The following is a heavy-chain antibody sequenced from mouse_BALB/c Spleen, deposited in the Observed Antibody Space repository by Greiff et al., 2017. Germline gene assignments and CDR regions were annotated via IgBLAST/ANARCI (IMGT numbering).Heavy chain of an antibody. CDR2: INPSNGRT. CDR1: GYTFTSYW. J-gene: IGHJ3*01. V-gene: IGHV1S81*02. CDR3: ARRGYGYGESWFAY. Sequence: VQLQQPGAELVKPGASVKLSCKASGYTFTSYWMHWVKQRPGKGLEWIGAINPSNGRTNYNEKFKSKATLTVDKSSSTAYMQLSSLTSEDSAVNYCARRGYGYGESWFAYWGQGTLVTVSA. D-gene: IGHD1-2*01.